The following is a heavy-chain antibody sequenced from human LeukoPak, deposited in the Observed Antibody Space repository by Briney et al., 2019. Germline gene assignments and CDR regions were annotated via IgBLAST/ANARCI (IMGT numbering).Heavy chain of an antibody. CDR2: INAGNGNT. J-gene: IGHJ4*02. CDR1: GHTFTSYA. D-gene: IGHD5-12*01. Sequence: VASVKVSCKASGHTFTSYAMHWVRQAPGQRLEWMGWINAGNGNTKYSQKFQGRVTITRDTSASTAYMELSSLRSEDTAVYYCARDQGYSGYDFYFDYWGQGTLVTVSS. V-gene: IGHV1-3*01. CDR3: ARDQGYSGYDFYFDY.